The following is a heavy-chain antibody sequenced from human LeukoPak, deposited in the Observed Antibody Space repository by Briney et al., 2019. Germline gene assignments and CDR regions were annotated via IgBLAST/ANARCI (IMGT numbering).Heavy chain of an antibody. CDR3: ARGGYDFWSGYPHFDY. V-gene: IGHV4-34*01. Sequence: PSETLSLTCAVYGGSFSGYYWSWIRQPPGKGLEWIGEINHSGSTNYNPSLKSRVTISVDTSKNQFSLKLSSVTAADTAVYYCARGGYDFWSGYPHFDYWGQGTLVTVSS. CDR2: INHSGST. D-gene: IGHD3-3*01. CDR1: GGSFSGYY. J-gene: IGHJ4*02.